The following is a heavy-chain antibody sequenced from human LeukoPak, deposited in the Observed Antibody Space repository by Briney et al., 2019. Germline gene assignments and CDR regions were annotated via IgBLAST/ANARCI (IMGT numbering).Heavy chain of an antibody. CDR3: ARDESAYPDFYYYYMDV. CDR2: INHSGST. J-gene: IGHJ6*03. V-gene: IGHV4-34*01. Sequence: SETLSLTCAVYGGSFSGYYWSWIRQPPGKGLEWIGEINHSGSTNYNPSLKSRVTISVDTSKNQFSLKLSSVTAADTAVYYCARDESAYPDFYYYYMDVWGKGTTVTVSS. D-gene: IGHD2-2*02. CDR1: GGSFSGYY.